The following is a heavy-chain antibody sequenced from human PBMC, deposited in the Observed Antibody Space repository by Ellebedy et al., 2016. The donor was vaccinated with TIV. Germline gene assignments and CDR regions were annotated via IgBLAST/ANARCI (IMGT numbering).Heavy chain of an antibody. J-gene: IGHJ5*02. CDR3: ARTRYIGWPVPQGIWFDP. V-gene: IGHV4-59*01. CDR1: GGSLISNY. Sequence: GSLRLSCTVSGGSLISNYWSWIRQSPEKGLEWIGYIYYSGNTNYNPSLRSRVTMSVDTSKNHFSLNLTSVTPADTAVYYCARTRYIGWPVPQGIWFDPWGQGAPVTVSS. D-gene: IGHD1-14*01. CDR2: IYYSGNT.